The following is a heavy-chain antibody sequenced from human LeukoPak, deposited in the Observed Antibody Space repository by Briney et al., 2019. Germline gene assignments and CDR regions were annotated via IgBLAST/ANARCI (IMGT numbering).Heavy chain of an antibody. CDR2: IKSKTDGGTT. J-gene: IGHJ4*02. CDR3: TTGPDSMVYAIDIDY. D-gene: IGHD2-8*01. CDR1: GFTFSNAW. V-gene: IGHV3-15*01. Sequence: GGSLRLSCAASGFTFSNAWMSWVRQAPGKGLEWVGRIKSKTDGGTTDYAAPVKGRFTISRDDSKNTLYLQMNSLKTEDTAVYYCTTGPDSMVYAIDIDYWGQGTLVTVSS.